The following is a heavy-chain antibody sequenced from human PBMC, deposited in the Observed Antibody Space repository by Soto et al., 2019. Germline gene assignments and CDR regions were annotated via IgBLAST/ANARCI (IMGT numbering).Heavy chain of an antibody. V-gene: IGHV1-18*01. Sequence: ASVKVSCKASGYTFTSYGISWVRQAPGQGLEWMGWISAYNGNTNYAQKLQGRVTMTTDTSTSTAYMELRSLRSDDTAVYYCARACSSTSCYVYYYYGMDVWGQGTTVIVSS. CDR2: ISAYNGNT. J-gene: IGHJ6*02. CDR1: GYTFTSYG. D-gene: IGHD2-2*01. CDR3: ARACSSTSCYVYYYYGMDV.